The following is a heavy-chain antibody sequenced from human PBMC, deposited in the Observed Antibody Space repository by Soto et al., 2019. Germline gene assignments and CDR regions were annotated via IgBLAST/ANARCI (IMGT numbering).Heavy chain of an antibody. CDR2: IYYSGST. CDR1: GGSISSSSYY. D-gene: IGHD6-19*01. V-gene: IGHV4-39*01. Sequence: SETLSLTCTVSGGSISSSSYYWGWIRQPPGKGLEWIGSIYYSGSTYYNPSLKSRVTISVDTSKNQFSLKLSSVTAADTAVYYCARHRGSGPVYYFGYWGQGTLVTVSS. CDR3: ARHRGSGPVYYFGY. J-gene: IGHJ4*02.